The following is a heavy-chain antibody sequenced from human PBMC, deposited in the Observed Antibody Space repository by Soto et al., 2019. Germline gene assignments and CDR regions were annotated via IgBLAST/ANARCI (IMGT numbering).Heavy chain of an antibody. D-gene: IGHD5-12*01. CDR2: ISSSSSYI. CDR1: GFTFSSYS. V-gene: IGHV3-21*01. CDR3: ARDSGYDYGVDY. J-gene: IGHJ4*02. Sequence: EVQLVESGGGLVKPGGSLRLSCAASGFTFSSYSMNWVRQAPGKGLEWVSSISSSSSYIYYADSVKGRFTISRGNAKNSLYLQMNSLRAEDTAVYYCARDSGYDYGVDYWGQGTLVTVSS.